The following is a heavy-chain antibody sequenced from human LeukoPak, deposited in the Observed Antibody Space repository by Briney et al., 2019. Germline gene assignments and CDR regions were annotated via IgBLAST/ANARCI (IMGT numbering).Heavy chain of an antibody. CDR1: GSTFSSYW. Sequence: PGGSLRLSCAASGSTFSSYWMHWVRQAPGKGLVWVSRINSDGSSTSYADSVKGRFTISRDNAKNTLYLQMNSLRAEDTAVYYCARRAGAYSHPYDYWGQGTLVTVSS. V-gene: IGHV3-74*01. J-gene: IGHJ4*02. CDR2: INSDGSST. D-gene: IGHD4/OR15-4a*01. CDR3: ARRAGAYSHPYDY.